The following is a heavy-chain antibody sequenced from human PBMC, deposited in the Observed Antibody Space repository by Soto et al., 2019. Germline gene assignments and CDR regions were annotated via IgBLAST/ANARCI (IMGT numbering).Heavy chain of an antibody. J-gene: IGHJ5*02. CDR1: GGTFSSYA. CDR3: ARAGVRSSGWYYNWFDP. Sequence: QVQLVQSGAEVKKPGSSVKVSCKASGGTFSSYAISWVRQAPGQGLKGMGGIIPIFGTANFAQKFQGRVTITADESTSTAYMELSSLRSEDTAVYYCARAGVRSSGWYYNWFDPWGQGTLVTVSS. D-gene: IGHD6-19*01. V-gene: IGHV1-69*12. CDR2: IIPIFGTA.